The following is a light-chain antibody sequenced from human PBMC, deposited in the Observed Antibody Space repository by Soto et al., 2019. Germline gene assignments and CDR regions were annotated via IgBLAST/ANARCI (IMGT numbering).Light chain of an antibody. CDR1: QSVSSN. CDR3: HQYNNWPPLT. J-gene: IGKJ4*01. Sequence: EIVMTQSPATLSVSPGERATLSCRASQSVSSNLAWYQQKPGQAPRLLIYGASTRATGIPARFSGSGSGTDFPLTISSLQSEDFAVYYCHQYNNWPPLTFGGGTKVEIK. V-gene: IGKV3-15*01. CDR2: GAS.